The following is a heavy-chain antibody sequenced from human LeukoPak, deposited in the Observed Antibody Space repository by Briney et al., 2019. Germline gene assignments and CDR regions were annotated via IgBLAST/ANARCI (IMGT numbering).Heavy chain of an antibody. J-gene: IGHJ4*02. Sequence: GGSLRLSCVASGFTFSAYSMTWVREAPGNGVDWVSSISVSGGGTYYADSVSGRFTISRDNSKNTLYLHMNSLRAEDTAVYYCLKDWRDESNCGGDCLQYWGQGTLVTVSS. V-gene: IGHV3-23*01. CDR2: ISVSGGGT. CDR1: GFTFSAYS. CDR3: LKDWRDESNCGGDCLQY. D-gene: IGHD2-21*02.